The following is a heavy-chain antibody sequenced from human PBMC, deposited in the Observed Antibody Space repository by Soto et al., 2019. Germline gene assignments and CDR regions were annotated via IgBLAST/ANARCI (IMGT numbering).Heavy chain of an antibody. V-gene: IGHV4-59*01. CDR3: ARILFGAANWFDP. J-gene: IGHJ5*02. CDR1: GGLISSYY. D-gene: IGHD3-3*01. Sequence: SDTLSLTCTVSGGLISSYYWSWIRQPPGKGLEWIGYIYYSGSTNYNPSLKSRVTISVDTSKNQFSLKLSSVTAADTAVYYCARILFGAANWFDPWGQGTLVTVSS. CDR2: IYYSGST.